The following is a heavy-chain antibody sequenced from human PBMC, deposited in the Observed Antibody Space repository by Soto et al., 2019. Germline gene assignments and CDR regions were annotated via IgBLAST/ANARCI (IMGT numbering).Heavy chain of an antibody. CDR2: ISGYNGDT. D-gene: IGHD2-8*01. Sequence: QGQLVQSGGEVKKPGASVKVSCKASGYTFTRYGISWVRQAPGQGLEWMGWISGYNGDTKYAQKFQGRVTMTVDTSTTTAYMELRSLTPDDRAVYYCAKNGQPPYYYYGMDVWGQGTTVTVSS. CDR1: GYTFTRYG. V-gene: IGHV1-18*01. J-gene: IGHJ6*02. CDR3: AKNGQPPYYYYGMDV.